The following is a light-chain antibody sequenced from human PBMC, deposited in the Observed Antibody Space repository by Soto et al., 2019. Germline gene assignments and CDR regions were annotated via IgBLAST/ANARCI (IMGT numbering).Light chain of an antibody. CDR2: DVS. Sequence: QSVLTQPASVSGSAGQSITISCTGTSSDVGGYNYVSWYQQHPGKAPKLMIYDVSNRPSGVSSRFSGSKSGNTASLTISGLQAEDGADYYCSSYTSTNTPFVFGPGTKLTVL. V-gene: IGLV2-14*01. CDR1: SSDVGGYNY. J-gene: IGLJ1*01. CDR3: SSYTSTNTPFV.